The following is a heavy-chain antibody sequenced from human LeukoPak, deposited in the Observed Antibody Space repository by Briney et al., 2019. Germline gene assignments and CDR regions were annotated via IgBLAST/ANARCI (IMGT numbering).Heavy chain of an antibody. D-gene: IGHD2-2*01. CDR1: GASISSGYYY. V-gene: IGHV4-31*03. CDR2: IYNSGST. J-gene: IGHJ4*02. CDR3: ARTAYCNTTSCYPWFEF. Sequence: SQTLSLTCTVSGASISSGYYYWSWIRQHPGKGLEWIGYIYNSGSTYYNPSLESRVSVSVDTSRNQFSLNLRSVTAADTAVYFCARTAYCNTTSCYPWFEFWGQGTLVAVSS.